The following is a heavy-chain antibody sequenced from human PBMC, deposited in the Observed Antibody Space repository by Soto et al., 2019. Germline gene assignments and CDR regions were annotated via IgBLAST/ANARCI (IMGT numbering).Heavy chain of an antibody. D-gene: IGHD4-17*01. J-gene: IGHJ5*02. CDR1: GFSLSTSGVG. V-gene: IGHV2-5*02. CDR2: IYWDDDK. CDR3: AHVDADYGDSAFDP. Sequence: QITLKESGPTLVKPTQTLTLTCTFSGFSLSTSGVGVGWIRQPPGKALEWLALIYWDDDKRYSPSLKSRLTITKDTSKTQVVLTMTNMDPVDTATYDCAHVDADYGDSAFDPWGQGTLVTVSS.